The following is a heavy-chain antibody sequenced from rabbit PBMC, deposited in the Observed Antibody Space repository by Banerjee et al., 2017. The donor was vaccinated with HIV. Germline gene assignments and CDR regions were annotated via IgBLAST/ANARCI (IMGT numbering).Heavy chain of an antibody. Sequence: QEQLEESGGGLVKPEGSLTLTCKASGFSFSSNYYMCWVRQAPGKGLEWIACIYAGSSGSTYYASWAKGRFAISKTSSTTVTLQMTSLTAADTATYFCARDGALTDYGMDLWGQGTLVTVS. CDR3: ARDGALTDYGMDL. CDR2: IYAGSSGST. CDR1: GFSFSSNYY. V-gene: IGHV1S45*01. J-gene: IGHJ6*01. D-gene: IGHD2-1*01.